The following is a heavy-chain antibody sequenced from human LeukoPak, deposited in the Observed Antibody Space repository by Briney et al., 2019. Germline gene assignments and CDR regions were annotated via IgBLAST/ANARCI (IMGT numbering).Heavy chain of an antibody. J-gene: IGHJ1*01. V-gene: IGHV4-34*01. D-gene: IGHD5-24*01. CDR3: ARGSHGYNQYIQH. Sequence: SETLSLTCAVYGGSFSGYYWRWIRQPPGKGLEWIGEINHSGSTNYNPSLKSRVTISVDTSKNQFSLKLSSVTAADTAVYYCARGSHGYNQYIQHWGQGTLVTVSS. CDR2: INHSGST. CDR1: GGSFSGYY.